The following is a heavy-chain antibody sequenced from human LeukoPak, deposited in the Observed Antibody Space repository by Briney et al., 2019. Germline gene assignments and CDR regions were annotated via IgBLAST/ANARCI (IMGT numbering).Heavy chain of an antibody. Sequence: GASVKVSCKASGGTVSDYVFSWVRQAPEQGLEWMGGIIPTFGSPNYAQRFQGRLTITADKSTNTAYMELSNLRSEDTALYYCARDIGLVRGIIMAHWGQGTQVTVSS. CDR2: IIPTFGSP. D-gene: IGHD3-10*01. CDR1: GGTVSDYV. J-gene: IGHJ4*02. V-gene: IGHV1-69*06. CDR3: ARDIGLVRGIIMAH.